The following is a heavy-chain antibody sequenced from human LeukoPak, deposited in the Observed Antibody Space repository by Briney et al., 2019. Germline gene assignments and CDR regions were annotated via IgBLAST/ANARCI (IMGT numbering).Heavy chain of an antibody. CDR1: GYTFTGYY. V-gene: IGHV1-2*02. Sequence: ASMKVSCKASGYTFTGYYIHWLRQAPGQGLEWMGFINPHSGGTHYAQKFQGRVTMTRDTSISTAYMELSSLTSDDTAVYYCARDLEGYHYGSGNYPQWGQGTLITVSS. CDR2: INPHSGGT. CDR3: ARDLEGYHYGSGNYPQ. D-gene: IGHD3-10*01. J-gene: IGHJ4*02.